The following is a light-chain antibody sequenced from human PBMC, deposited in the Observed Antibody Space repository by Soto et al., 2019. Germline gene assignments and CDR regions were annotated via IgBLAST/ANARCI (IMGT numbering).Light chain of an antibody. CDR3: QQSDSTPYT. Sequence: DIQMTQSPSSLSASVGDRVTITCRASQTISTYLNWYQQKPVKAPRLLIYDASSLLSGVPSRFSGSGSRTDFTLTIASLQPEDFSTYYCQQSDSTPYTFGQGTKVEI. V-gene: IGKV1-39*01. J-gene: IGKJ2*01. CDR2: DAS. CDR1: QTISTY.